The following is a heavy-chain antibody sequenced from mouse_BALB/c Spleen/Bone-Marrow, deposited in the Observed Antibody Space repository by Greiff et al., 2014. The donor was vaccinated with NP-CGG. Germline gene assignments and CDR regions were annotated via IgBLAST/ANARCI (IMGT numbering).Heavy chain of an antibody. CDR1: GFTFSSYG. CDR2: ISSGGSYT. J-gene: IGHJ4*01. V-gene: IGHV5-6*01. CDR3: ARHRDAMDY. D-gene: IGHD3-3*01. Sequence: EVKLMESGGDLVKPGGPLKLSCAASGFTFSSYGMSWVRQTPDKRLEWVATISSGGSYTYYPDSVKGRFTISRDNAKNTLYLQMSSLKSEDTAMYYCARHRDAMDYWGQGTSVTVSS.